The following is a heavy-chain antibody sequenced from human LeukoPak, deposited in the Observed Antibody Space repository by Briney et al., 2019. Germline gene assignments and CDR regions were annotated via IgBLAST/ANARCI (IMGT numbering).Heavy chain of an antibody. CDR2: VSHNGPDK. V-gene: IGHV3-30-3*01. CDR1: GFTFSSYT. J-gene: IGHJ4*02. Sequence: GRSLRLSCAASGFTFSSYTMHCVRQAPGKGLEWVAVVSHNGPDKYYADSVKGRFTISRDNSKNTLYLQMSSLRADDTAVYYCARDDYWGQGTLVTVSS. CDR3: ARDDY.